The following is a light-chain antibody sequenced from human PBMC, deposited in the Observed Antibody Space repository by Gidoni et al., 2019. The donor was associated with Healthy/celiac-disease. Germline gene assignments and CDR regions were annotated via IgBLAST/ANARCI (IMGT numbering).Light chain of an antibody. CDR3: NSRDSSGNHVV. V-gene: IGLV3-19*01. Sequence: SSELTQDPAVSVALGQTVRITCQGDSRRSYYASWYQQKPGQAPVLVIYGKNNLPSGIPDLFSGSSTGNTASLTITGAQAEDEADYYGNSRDSSGNHVVFGGGTKLTVL. CDR1: SRRSYY. CDR2: GKN. J-gene: IGLJ2*01.